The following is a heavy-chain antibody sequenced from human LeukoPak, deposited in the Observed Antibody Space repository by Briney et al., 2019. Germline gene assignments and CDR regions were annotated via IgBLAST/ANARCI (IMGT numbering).Heavy chain of an antibody. D-gene: IGHD3-10*01. CDR3: ARDLANRGVSDY. CDR1: GFSFSTYR. CDR2: IKQDGSEK. J-gene: IGHJ4*02. V-gene: IGHV3-7*01. Sequence: PGGSLRLSCAASGFSFSTYRMSWVRQAPGKGLEWVANIKQDGSEKFYVDSVKGRFTISRDNAKNSLYLQVNSLRGEDTAVYYCARDLANRGVSDYWGQGTLVTVSS.